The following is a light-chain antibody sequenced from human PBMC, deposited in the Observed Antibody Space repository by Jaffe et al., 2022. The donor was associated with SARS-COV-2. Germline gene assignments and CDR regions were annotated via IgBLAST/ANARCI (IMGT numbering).Light chain of an antibody. CDR2: TNN. CDR3: AAWDDSLNNWV. CDR1: SSNVGPNT. Sequence: QSVLTQPPSASGTPGQRVTISCSGSSSNVGPNTVTWYQHLLGTAPKLLIHTNNRRPSGVPDRFSGSKSGTSASLAISGLQSEDEADYYCAAWDDSLNNWVFGGGTKLTVL. V-gene: IGLV1-44*01. J-gene: IGLJ3*02.